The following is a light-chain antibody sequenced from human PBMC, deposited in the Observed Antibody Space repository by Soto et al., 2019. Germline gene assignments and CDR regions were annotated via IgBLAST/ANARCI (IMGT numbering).Light chain of an antibody. V-gene: IGLV2-14*01. CDR1: SSDVGGYNY. CDR2: GVT. CDR3: LLLKRKNPHG. J-gene: IGLJ1*01. Sequence: QSALTQPASVSGSPGQSITISCTGTSSDVGGYNYVSWYQQYPGKAPKLMIYGVTNRPSGVSNRFSGSKTGNTASLTNSGAQAEGGAGLYWLLLKRKNPHGFGTGTKLTVL.